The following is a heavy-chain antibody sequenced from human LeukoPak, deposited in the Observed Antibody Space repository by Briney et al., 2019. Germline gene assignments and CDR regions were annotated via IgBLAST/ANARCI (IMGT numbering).Heavy chain of an antibody. V-gene: IGHV3-23*01. CDR1: GFTFSSYA. Sequence: GGSLRLSCAASGFTFSSYAMSWVRQAPGKGREWVSAISGRGGSTYYADSVKGRFTISRDNSKNTLYLQVNSLRAEDTAVYYCAKDRITRELPYDYWGQGTLVTVSS. CDR3: AKDRITRELPYDY. CDR2: ISGRGGST. D-gene: IGHD1-26*01. J-gene: IGHJ4*02.